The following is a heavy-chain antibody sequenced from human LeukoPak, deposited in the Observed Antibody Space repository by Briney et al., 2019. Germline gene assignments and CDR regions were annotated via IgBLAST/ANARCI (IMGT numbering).Heavy chain of an antibody. CDR3: ARGIGHYDFNCDP. CDR2: ISYDGSNK. J-gene: IGHJ5*02. D-gene: IGHD3-3*01. CDR1: GFTFSSYA. Sequence: QVQLVESGGGVVQPGGSLRLSCAASGFTFSSYAMHWVRQAPGKGLEWVAVISYDGSNKYYADSVKGRFTISRDNSKNTLYLQMNSLGAEDSAIYYCARGIGHYDFNCDPWGQGTLVTVSS. V-gene: IGHV3-30-3*01.